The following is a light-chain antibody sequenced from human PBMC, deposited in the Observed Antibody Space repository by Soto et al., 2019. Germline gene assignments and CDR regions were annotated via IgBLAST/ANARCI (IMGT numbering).Light chain of an antibody. CDR1: QSVSTW. V-gene: IGKV1-5*03. CDR2: KAS. Sequence: DIQMTQSPSTLSASVGDRVTITCRASQSVSTWLAWYQQKPQKAPKLLIYKASTLEEGVPSRFSGSGSGTEFTLTIASLQPDDFATYFCQQYDNYPFTFGPGTKVDIK. CDR3: QQYDNYPFT. J-gene: IGKJ3*01.